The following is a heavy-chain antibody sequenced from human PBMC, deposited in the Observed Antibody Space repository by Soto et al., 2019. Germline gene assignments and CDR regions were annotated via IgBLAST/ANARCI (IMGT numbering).Heavy chain of an antibody. CDR1: GFTFSTYT. CDR2: ISSRSNYI. D-gene: IGHD3-10*01. V-gene: IGHV3-21*01. J-gene: IGHJ4*02. Sequence: PGGSLRLSCAASGFTFSTYTMNWVRQAPGKGLEWVSSISSRSNYIYYADSVKGRFTISRDDAKNSLYLQMNSLRAEDTAVYYCARVMKGPMIREYYFDYWGQGTLVTVSS. CDR3: ARVMKGPMIREYYFDY.